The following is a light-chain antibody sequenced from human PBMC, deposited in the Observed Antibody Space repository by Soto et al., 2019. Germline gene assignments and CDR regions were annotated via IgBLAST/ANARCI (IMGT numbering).Light chain of an antibody. CDR2: LNSDGSH. CDR3: QTWDTGIVV. J-gene: IGLJ2*01. Sequence: QPVLTQSPSASASLGASVKLTCTLSRGHSNYAIAWHQQQPEKGPRYLMDLNSDGSHIKGDGIPDRFSGSSSGAERYLTISSLQSEDEADYYCQTWDTGIVVFGGGTKLTVL. V-gene: IGLV4-69*01. CDR1: RGHSNYA.